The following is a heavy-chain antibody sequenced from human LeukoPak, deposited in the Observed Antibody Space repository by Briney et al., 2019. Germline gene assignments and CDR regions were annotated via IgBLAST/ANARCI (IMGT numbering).Heavy chain of an antibody. CDR1: GFSFSSYR. J-gene: IGHJ4*02. CDR2: ITGSGARN. Sequence: GGSLRLSCAASGFSFSSYRMNWVRQAPGKGLEWISSITGSGARNYYADSVKGRFIISRDNSKNTLYLQMNSLRAEDTAVYYCAKLDYYDTHWGQGTLVTVSP. V-gene: IGHV3-23*01. CDR3: AKLDYYDTH. D-gene: IGHD3-22*01.